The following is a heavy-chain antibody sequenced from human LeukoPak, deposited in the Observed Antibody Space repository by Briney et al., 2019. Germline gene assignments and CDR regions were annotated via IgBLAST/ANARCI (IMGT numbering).Heavy chain of an antibody. CDR2: IYYSGST. V-gene: IGHV4-59*01. CDR3: ARGVWSSGWSAYYFDY. Sequence: PSETLSLTCTVSGGSISSYYWSWIRQPPGKGLEWIANIYYSGSTNYSTSLRSRVTISVDTSKNQLSLELTSVTAADTAVYYCARGVWSSGWSAYYFDYWGQGTLVTVSS. CDR1: GGSISSYY. J-gene: IGHJ4*02. D-gene: IGHD6-19*01.